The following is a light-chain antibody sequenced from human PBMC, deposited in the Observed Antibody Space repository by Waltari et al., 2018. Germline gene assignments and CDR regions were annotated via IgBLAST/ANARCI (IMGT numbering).Light chain of an antibody. CDR2: EAS. J-gene: IGKJ4*01. CDR1: QSIGSS. Sequence: DIQMTQSPSTLSAYVGDRVPNTCRASQSIGSSLAWYQQKPGKAPKVVIYEASSLESGVPSRFSGSGSGTEFTLTISSLQPDDFATYYCQQCNSYLLTFGGGTKVEIK. V-gene: IGKV1-5*03. CDR3: QQCNSYLLT.